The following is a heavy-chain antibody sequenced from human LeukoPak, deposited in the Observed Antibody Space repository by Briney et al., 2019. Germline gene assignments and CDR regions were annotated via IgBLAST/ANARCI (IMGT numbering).Heavy chain of an antibody. J-gene: IGHJ4*02. V-gene: IGHV3-23*01. CDR1: GFTFTSYA. D-gene: IGHD3-10*02. Sequence: GGSLRLSCAASGFTFTSYAMSWVRQAPGKGLEWVSAISGSGTTTHYADSVKGRSTISRDNSKNTLYLQMNSLRAEDTAVYYCAKDVPEAYFDYWGQGNLVTVSS. CDR2: ISGSGTTT. CDR3: AKDVPEAYFDY.